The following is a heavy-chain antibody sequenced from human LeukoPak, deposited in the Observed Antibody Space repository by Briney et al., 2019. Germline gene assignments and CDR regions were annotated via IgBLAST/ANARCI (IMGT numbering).Heavy chain of an antibody. D-gene: IGHD2-15*01. Sequence: PGGSLRLSCAASGFTFSNYNMNWVRQAPGKGLEWVSSISSSSSYIYYADSVKGRFTISRDDSKNTLYLQMNSLRAEDTAVYYCAKSGLNRFDYWGQGTLVTVSS. CDR3: AKSGLNRFDY. J-gene: IGHJ4*02. CDR1: GFTFSNYN. CDR2: ISSSSSYI. V-gene: IGHV3-21*04.